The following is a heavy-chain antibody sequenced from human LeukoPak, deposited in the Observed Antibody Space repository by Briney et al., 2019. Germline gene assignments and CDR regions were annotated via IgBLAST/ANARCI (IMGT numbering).Heavy chain of an antibody. Sequence: PGRSLRLSCAASGFTFSSYGMHWVRQAPGKGLEWVAFIRYDGSNKYYADSVKGRFTISRDNSKNTLYLQMNSLRAEDTAVYYCAKDPTIFGVVTINYFDYWGQGTLVTVSS. CDR2: IRYDGSNK. V-gene: IGHV3-30*02. CDR1: GFTFSSYG. D-gene: IGHD3-3*01. CDR3: AKDPTIFGVVTINYFDY. J-gene: IGHJ4*02.